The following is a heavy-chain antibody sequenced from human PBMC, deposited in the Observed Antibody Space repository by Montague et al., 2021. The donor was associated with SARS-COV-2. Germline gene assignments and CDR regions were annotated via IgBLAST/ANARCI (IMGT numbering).Heavy chain of an antibody. V-gene: IGHV4-39*01. CDR1: GDSISRNSYY. Sequence: SETLSLTCTVSGDSISRNSYYWGWIRQPPGKGLEWIGSMPYSGCTYHNPSLKSRVSISVDTSKNQFSLKLSSMTAADTAVYYCAKSTWHNWYFDIWGRGTLVTVSS. D-gene: IGHD2-2*01. CDR3: AKSTWHNWYFDI. J-gene: IGHJ2*01. CDR2: MPYSGCT.